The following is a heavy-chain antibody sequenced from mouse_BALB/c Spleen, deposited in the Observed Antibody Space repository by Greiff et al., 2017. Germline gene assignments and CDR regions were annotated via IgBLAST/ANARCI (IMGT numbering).Heavy chain of an antibody. CDR2: ISSGSSTI. CDR3: ASYAMDY. V-gene: IGHV5-17*02. CDR1: GFTFSSFG. J-gene: IGHJ4*01. Sequence: EVKVVESGGGLVQPGGSRKPSCAASGFTFSSFGMHWVRQAPEKGLEWVAYISSGSSTIYYADTVKGRFTISRDNPKNTLFLQMTSLRSEDTAMYYCASYAMDYWGQGTSVTVSS.